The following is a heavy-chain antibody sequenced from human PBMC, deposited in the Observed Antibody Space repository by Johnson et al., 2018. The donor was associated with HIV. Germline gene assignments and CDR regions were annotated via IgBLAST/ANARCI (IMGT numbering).Heavy chain of an antibody. D-gene: IGHD3-10*01. CDR3: ARGDGSGSTGAFDI. CDR2: ISSSGSTI. Sequence: VQLVESGGGVVQPGGSLRLSCAASGFTFDDYGMSWIRQAPGKGLEWVSYISSSGSTIYYADSVKGRFTISRDNAKNSLYLQMNSLRDEDTALYHCARGDGSGSTGAFDIWGQGTMVTVSS. V-gene: IGHV3-11*01. J-gene: IGHJ3*02. CDR1: GFTFDDYG.